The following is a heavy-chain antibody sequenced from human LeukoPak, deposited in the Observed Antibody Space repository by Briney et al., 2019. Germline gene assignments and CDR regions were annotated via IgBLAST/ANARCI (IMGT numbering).Heavy chain of an antibody. CDR2: IYHNGNT. V-gene: IGHV4-34*01. Sequence: SETLALTCAVYGWSFSGYYWSWIRQPPGKGLEWIWAIYHNGNTNYNPSLKSRVTISVDTSKNQFSLRLSSVTAADAALYYCARQPLYDTSGYGQFDYWGQGTLVTVSS. D-gene: IGHD3-22*01. CDR3: ARQPLYDTSGYGQFDY. J-gene: IGHJ4*02. CDR1: GWSFSGYY.